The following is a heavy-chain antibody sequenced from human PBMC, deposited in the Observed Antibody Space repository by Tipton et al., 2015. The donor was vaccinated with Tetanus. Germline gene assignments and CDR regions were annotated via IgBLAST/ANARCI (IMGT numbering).Heavy chain of an antibody. V-gene: IGHV3-23*01. Sequence: SLRLFCAASGFTFSSYAMSWVRQALGKGLEWVSAISGSGGSTYYADSVKGRFTISRDNSKNPLYLQMNSLRAEDTAVYYCAKDRGPNDYGDYMNYCGMDVWGQGTTVTVSS. D-gene: IGHD4-17*01. CDR1: GFTFSSYA. CDR3: AKDRGPNDYGDYMNYCGMDV. CDR2: ISGSGGST. J-gene: IGHJ6*02.